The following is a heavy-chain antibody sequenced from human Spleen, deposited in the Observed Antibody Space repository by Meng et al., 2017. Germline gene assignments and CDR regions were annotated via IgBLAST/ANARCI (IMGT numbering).Heavy chain of an antibody. Sequence: ASVKVSCKASGYTFTGYYMHWVRQAPGQGLEWMGWIDPNSGGTNYAQKFQGRVTRTRDTSISTAYMELSRLRSDDTDVYYCARDHEPYSGYEYVFNYWGQGTLVTVSS. J-gene: IGHJ4*02. CDR3: ARDHEPYSGYEYVFNY. D-gene: IGHD5-12*01. CDR1: GYTFTGYY. CDR2: IDPNSGGT. V-gene: IGHV1-2*02.